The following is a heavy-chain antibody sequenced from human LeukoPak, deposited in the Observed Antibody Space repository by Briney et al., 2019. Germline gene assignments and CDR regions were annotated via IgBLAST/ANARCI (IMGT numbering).Heavy chain of an antibody. D-gene: IGHD5-18*01. J-gene: IGHJ4*02. CDR1: GVSISSSNSY. V-gene: IGHV4-39*01. CDR3: ARLRGIQLWLRYFDY. CDR2: IYYSGNT. Sequence: SETLSLTCTVSGVSISSSNSYWGWIRQPPGKGLEWIGSIYYSGNTYYNASLKSQVSISIDTSKNQFSLKLSSVTAADTAVYYCARLRGIQLWLRYFDYWGQGTLVTVSS.